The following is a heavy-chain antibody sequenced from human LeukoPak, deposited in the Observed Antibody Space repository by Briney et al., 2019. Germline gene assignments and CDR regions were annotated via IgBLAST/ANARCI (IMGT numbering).Heavy chain of an antibody. V-gene: IGHV5-10-1*01. CDR2: IDPSDSYT. Sequence: GESLKISCKGSGYSFTSYWISWVRQMPGKGLEWMGRIDPSDSYTNYSPSFQGHVTISADKSISTAYLQWSSLKASDTAMYYCATSGGRYCSSTSCYYDYWGQGTLVTVSS. J-gene: IGHJ4*02. D-gene: IGHD2-2*01. CDR3: ATSGGRYCSSTSCYYDY. CDR1: GYSFTSYW.